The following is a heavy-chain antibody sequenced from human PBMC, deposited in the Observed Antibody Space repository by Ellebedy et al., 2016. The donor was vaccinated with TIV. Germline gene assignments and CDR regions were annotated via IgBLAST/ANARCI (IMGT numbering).Heavy chain of an antibody. CDR3: ARISGLLWGGPFDY. Sequence: GESLKISCAASGFTFSSYSMNWVRQAPGKGLEWVSSISSSSSYIYYADSVKGRFTISRDNAKNSLYLQMNSLRAEDTAVYYCARISGLLWGGPFDYWGQGTLVTVSS. V-gene: IGHV3-21*04. D-gene: IGHD5-12*01. CDR2: ISSSSSYI. CDR1: GFTFSSYS. J-gene: IGHJ4*02.